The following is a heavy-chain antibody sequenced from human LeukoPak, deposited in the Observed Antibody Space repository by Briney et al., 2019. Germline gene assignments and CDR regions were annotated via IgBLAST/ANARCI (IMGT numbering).Heavy chain of an antibody. V-gene: IGHV4-38-2*02. CDR3: ARVTGSSWIFDY. Sequence: PSETLSLTCTVSGYSISSGYYWGWIRQPPGKGLEWIGSIYHSGSTYYDPSLKSRVTISVDTSKNQFSLKLSSVTAADTAVYYCARVTGSSWIFDYWGQGTLVTVSS. D-gene: IGHD6-13*01. CDR1: GYSISSGYY. J-gene: IGHJ4*02. CDR2: IYHSGST.